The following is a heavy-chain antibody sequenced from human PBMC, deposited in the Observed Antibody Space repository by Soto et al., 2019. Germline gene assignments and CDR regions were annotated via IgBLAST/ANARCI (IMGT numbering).Heavy chain of an antibody. CDR1: GGTFSSYA. D-gene: IGHD2-2*01. Sequence: QVQLVQSGAEVKKPGSSVKVSCKASGGTFSSYAISGVRQAPRQGLEWMGGIIPIFGTANYAQKFQGRVTITADESTSTAYMELSSLRSEDTAVYYCARDRRGRVVPAALFYYGMDVWAQGTTVTVSS. J-gene: IGHJ6*02. CDR2: IIPIFGTA. V-gene: IGHV1-69*01. CDR3: ARDRRGRVVPAALFYYGMDV.